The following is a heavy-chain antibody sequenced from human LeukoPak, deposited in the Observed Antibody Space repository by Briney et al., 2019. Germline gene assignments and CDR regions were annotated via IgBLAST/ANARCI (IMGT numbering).Heavy chain of an antibody. V-gene: IGHV4-34*01. CDR1: GGSFSGYY. Sequence: SETLSLTCAVYGGSFSGYYWSWIRQPPGKGLEWIGEINHSGSTNYNPSLKSHVTISVDTSKNQLSLKLSSVTAADTAVYYCAREGRPFISGFDPWGQGTLVTVSS. CDR2: INHSGST. J-gene: IGHJ5*02. D-gene: IGHD3-3*02. CDR3: AREGRPFISGFDP.